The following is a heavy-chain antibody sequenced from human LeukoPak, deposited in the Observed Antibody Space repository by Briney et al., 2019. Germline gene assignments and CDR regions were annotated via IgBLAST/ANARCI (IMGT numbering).Heavy chain of an antibody. D-gene: IGHD5-18*01. CDR1: GDSIDSGGYY. Sequence: KPSQTLSLTCSVSGDSIDSGGYYWSWIRQRPGQGLEWIGYISYSESTYYKPSLRSRLTISLDTSENQFSLKLTSVTAADTAVYYCARAEVDTAMVGTFDYWGQGTLVTVSS. J-gene: IGHJ4*02. CDR2: ISYSEST. V-gene: IGHV4-31*03. CDR3: ARAEVDTAMVGTFDY.